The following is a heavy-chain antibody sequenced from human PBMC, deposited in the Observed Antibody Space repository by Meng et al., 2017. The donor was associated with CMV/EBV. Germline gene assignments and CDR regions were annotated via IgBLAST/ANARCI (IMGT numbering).Heavy chain of an antibody. D-gene: IGHD1-26*01. CDR2: ISSSSSYI. Sequence: GGSLRLSCAASGFTFSSYSMNWVRQAPGKGLEWVSSISSSSSYIYYADSVKGRFTISRDNAKNSLYLQMNSLRAEDTAVYYCARSSGSYWGNYGMDVWGQGTTVTVSS. CDR3: ARSSGSYWGNYGMDV. CDR1: GFTFSSYS. J-gene: IGHJ6*02. V-gene: IGHV3-21*01.